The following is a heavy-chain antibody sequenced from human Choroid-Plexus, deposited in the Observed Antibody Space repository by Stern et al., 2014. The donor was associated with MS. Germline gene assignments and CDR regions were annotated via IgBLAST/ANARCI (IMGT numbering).Heavy chain of an antibody. CDR3: ARDQRGITIFGVVTDYYYLGMDV. Sequence: VQLVESGAEVKKPGASVKVSCKTSGYIFTGYYIHCVRQAPGQGLEWMAWINPNTGGTKDAQKFQGRVTMSRDTSISTAYVELSSLTSDDTAVYYCARDQRGITIFGVVTDYYYLGMDVWGQGTTVTVSS. D-gene: IGHD3-3*01. J-gene: IGHJ6*02. CDR1: GYIFTGYY. CDR2: INPNTGGT. V-gene: IGHV1-2*02.